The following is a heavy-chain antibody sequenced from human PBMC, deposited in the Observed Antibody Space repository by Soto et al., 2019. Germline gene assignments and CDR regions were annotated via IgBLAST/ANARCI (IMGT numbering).Heavy chain of an antibody. V-gene: IGHV1-8*01. CDR1: GYTFTSYD. CDR3: ATVSGRAVSGTRVGRSY. Sequence: QVQLVQSGAEVKKPGASVKVSCKASGYTFTSYDINWVRQATGQGLEWMGWMNPNSGNTGYAQKFQGRVTMTRNTSLRTAYRELSSLRSEDTAVYYCATVSGRAVSGTRVGRSYWGQGTLVTVSS. D-gene: IGHD6-19*01. J-gene: IGHJ4*02. CDR2: MNPNSGNT.